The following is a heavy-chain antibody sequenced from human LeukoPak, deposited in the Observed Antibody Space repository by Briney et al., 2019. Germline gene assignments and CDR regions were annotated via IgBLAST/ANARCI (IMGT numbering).Heavy chain of an antibody. J-gene: IGHJ4*02. CDR3: ARVRVGSWYYFDY. Sequence: GASVKVSCKASGNTFTRNYIQWVRQAPGQGLEWMGIISPSGDSTTYAQKFQGRVTMTRDTSTRTVYMELSSLRSEDTAVYSCARVRVGSWYYFDYWGQGTLVTVSS. V-gene: IGHV1-46*01. CDR2: ISPSGDST. CDR1: GNTFTRNY. D-gene: IGHD6-13*01.